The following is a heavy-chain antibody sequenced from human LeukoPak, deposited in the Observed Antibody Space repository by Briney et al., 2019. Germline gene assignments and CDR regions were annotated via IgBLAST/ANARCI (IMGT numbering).Heavy chain of an antibody. J-gene: IGHJ5*02. CDR3: ARATASSGRGTYWFDP. D-gene: IGHD6-19*01. V-gene: IGHV4-34*01. CDR1: GGSFSGYY. CDR2: INHSGST. Sequence: SETLSLTCAVYGGSFSGYYWSWIRQPPGKGLEWIGEINHSGSTNYNPSLKSRVTISVDTSKNQFSLKLSSVTAADTAVYYCARATASSGRGTYWFDPWGQGTLVTVSS.